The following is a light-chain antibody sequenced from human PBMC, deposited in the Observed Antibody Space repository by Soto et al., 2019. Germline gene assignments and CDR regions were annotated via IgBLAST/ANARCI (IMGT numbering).Light chain of an antibody. V-gene: IGKV3-20*01. J-gene: IGKJ3*01. CDR1: QSISNNH. CDR3: QQYGRSPFT. CDR2: GTS. Sequence: EIVLTQSPGTVSLSPVERVTLSFRASQSISNNHVAWYQQKPGQAPRLLIHGTSNRATGIPDRFSGSGSGTDFTLTFSRLEPEDFAVYYCQQYGRSPFTFGPGTKVDIK.